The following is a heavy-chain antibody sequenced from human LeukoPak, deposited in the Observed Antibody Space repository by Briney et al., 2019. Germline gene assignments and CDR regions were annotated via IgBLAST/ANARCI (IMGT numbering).Heavy chain of an antibody. CDR1: GLTFSSYW. V-gene: IGHV3-7*01. CDR2: IKQDGSEK. CDR3: AGDPMYYYGSGSYYDDY. D-gene: IGHD3-10*01. Sequence: GGSLRLSCAASGLTFSSYWMSWVRQAPGKGLEWVANIKQDGSEKYYVDSVKGRFTISRDNAKNSLYLQMNSLRAEDTAVYYCAGDPMYYYGSGSYYDDYWGQGTLVTVSS. J-gene: IGHJ4*02.